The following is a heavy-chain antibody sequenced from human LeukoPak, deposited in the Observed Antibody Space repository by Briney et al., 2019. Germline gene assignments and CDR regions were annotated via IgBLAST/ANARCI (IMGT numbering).Heavy chain of an antibody. D-gene: IGHD3-22*01. CDR1: GYTFTGYY. Sequence: ASVKVSCKASGYTFTGYYMHWVRQAPGQGLEWMGWINPNSGGTNCAQKFQGRVTMTRDTSISTAYMELSRLRSDDTAVYYCARDLRSSWGNYYDSIFWGQGTLVTVSS. J-gene: IGHJ4*02. CDR3: ARDLRSSWGNYYDSIF. CDR2: INPNSGGT. V-gene: IGHV1-2*02.